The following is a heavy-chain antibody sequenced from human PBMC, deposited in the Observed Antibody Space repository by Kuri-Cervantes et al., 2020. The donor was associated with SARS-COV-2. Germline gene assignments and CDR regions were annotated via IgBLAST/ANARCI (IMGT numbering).Heavy chain of an antibody. CDR3: ARRSSSSHYFDY. CDR1: GGSFSGYY. J-gene: IGHJ4*02. D-gene: IGHD6-6*01. CDR2: INHSGST. Sequence: GSLRLSCAVYGGSFSGYYWSWIRQPPGKGLEWIGEINHSGSTNYNPSLKSRVTISVDTSKNQFSLKLSSVTAADTAVYYCARRSSSSHYFDYLGQGTLVTVSS. V-gene: IGHV4-34*01.